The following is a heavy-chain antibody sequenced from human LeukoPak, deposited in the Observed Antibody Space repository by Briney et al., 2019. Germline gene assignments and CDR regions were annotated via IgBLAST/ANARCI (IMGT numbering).Heavy chain of an antibody. D-gene: IGHD1-26*01. CDR1: GFTFSSYW. J-gene: IGHJ4*02. V-gene: IGHV3-74*01. CDR3: ARVPDSGSAIDY. CDR2: INSDGSST. Sequence: GGSLRLSCAASGFTFSSYWMHWVRQAPGKGLVWVSRINSDGSSTSYADSVKGRFTISRDNAKNTLYLQMNSLRAEDTAVYYCARVPDSGSAIDYWGQGTLVTVSS.